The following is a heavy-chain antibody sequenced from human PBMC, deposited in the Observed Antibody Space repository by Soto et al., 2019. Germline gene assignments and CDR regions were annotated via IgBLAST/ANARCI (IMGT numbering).Heavy chain of an antibody. CDR3: ARIRGYWYGLDV. J-gene: IGHJ6*02. V-gene: IGHV3-23*01. CDR1: GFPLSTYG. CDR2: ITGTGGNT. Sequence: EVQLLESGGGLVQPGGSLRLSCAASGFPLSTYGMTWVRQAPGKGLEWVSAITGTGGNTYYVDSVKGRFTSSRDNYKNMLYLQVSSLRVEDTAVYYCARIRGYWYGLDVWGQGTTVTVSS.